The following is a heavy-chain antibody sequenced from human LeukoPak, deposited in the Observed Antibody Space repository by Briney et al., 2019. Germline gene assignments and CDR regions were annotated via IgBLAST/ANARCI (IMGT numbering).Heavy chain of an antibody. CDR3: ARAVFIAARPSNSWAPLASDY. Sequence: GGSLRLSCAASGFTFSSSAMSWVRQAPGKGLEWVSAISNNGGYTYYADSVQGRFTISRDNSKSTLCLQMNSLRAEDTAVYYCARAVFIAARPSNSWAPLASDYWGQGTLVTVSS. D-gene: IGHD6-6*01. J-gene: IGHJ4*02. CDR1: GFTFSSSA. CDR2: ISNNGGYT. V-gene: IGHV3-23*01.